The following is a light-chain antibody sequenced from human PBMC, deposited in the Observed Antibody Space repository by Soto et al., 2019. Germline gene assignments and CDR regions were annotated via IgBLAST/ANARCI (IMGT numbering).Light chain of an antibody. J-gene: IGKJ1*01. CDR1: QSVSTSY. Sequence: EIVLTQSPGTLSLSPGERATLSCRASQSVSTSYLAWYQQTPGQAPRLLIYGASSRATDIPDSFSGSGSGTDFTLTISRLESEDFAVYYCQEYGRSRTFGQGTKVEMK. CDR3: QEYGRSRT. CDR2: GAS. V-gene: IGKV3-20*01.